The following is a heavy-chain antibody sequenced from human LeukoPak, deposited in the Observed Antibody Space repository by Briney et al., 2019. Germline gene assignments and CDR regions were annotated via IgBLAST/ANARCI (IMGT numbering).Heavy chain of an antibody. J-gene: IGHJ4*02. D-gene: IGHD3-22*01. CDR2: ISGSGGST. Sequence: PGGSLRLSCAASGFTFSSYAMSWVRQAPGKGLEWVSAISGSGGSTYYADSVKGRFTISRDNSKNTLYLQMNSLRAEDTAVYYCAKDGSARITMIVVVIPSFDYWGQGTLVTVSS. CDR1: GFTFSSYA. V-gene: IGHV3-23*01. CDR3: AKDGSARITMIVVVIPSFDY.